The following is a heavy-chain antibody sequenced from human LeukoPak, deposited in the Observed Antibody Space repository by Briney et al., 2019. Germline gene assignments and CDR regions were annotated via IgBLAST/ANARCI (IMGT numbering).Heavy chain of an antibody. CDR2: IYYSGST. CDR3: ARAPTRNWFDP. CDR1: GGSISSYY. V-gene: IGHV4-59*01. J-gene: IGHJ5*02. Sequence: SETLSLTCTVSGGSISSYYWSWIRQPPGKGLEWIGYIYYSGSTSYNPSLKSRVTISVDTSKNQFSLKLSSVTAADTAVYYCARAPTRNWFDPWGQGTLVTVSS.